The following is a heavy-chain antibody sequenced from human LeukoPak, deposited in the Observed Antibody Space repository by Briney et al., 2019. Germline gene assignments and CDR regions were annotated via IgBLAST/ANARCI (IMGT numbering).Heavy chain of an antibody. CDR1: GYTFTGYY. D-gene: IGHD3-10*01. V-gene: IGHV1-2*02. CDR3: ARVWGSGSYSHWTKNYGMDV. CDR2: INPNSGGT. Sequence: ASVKVSCKASGYTFTGYYMHWVRQAPGQGLEWMGWINPNSGGTNYAQKFQGRVTTTRDTSISTAYMELSRLRSDDTAVYYCARVWGSGSYSHWTKNYGMDVWGQGTTVTVSS. J-gene: IGHJ6*02.